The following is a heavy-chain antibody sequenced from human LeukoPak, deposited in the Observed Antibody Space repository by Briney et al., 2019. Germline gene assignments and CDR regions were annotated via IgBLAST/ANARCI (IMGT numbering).Heavy chain of an antibody. CDR1: GFTFSSYA. CDR3: ARDRGLTPEYFQH. D-gene: IGHD3/OR15-3a*01. CDR2: ISYDGSNK. V-gene: IGHV3-30*04. Sequence: TGRSLRLSCAASGFTFSSYAVHWVRQAPGKGLEWVAVISYDGSNKYYADSVKGRFTISRDNSKNTLYLQMNSLRAEDTAVYYCARDRGLTPEYFQHWGQGTLVTVSS. J-gene: IGHJ1*01.